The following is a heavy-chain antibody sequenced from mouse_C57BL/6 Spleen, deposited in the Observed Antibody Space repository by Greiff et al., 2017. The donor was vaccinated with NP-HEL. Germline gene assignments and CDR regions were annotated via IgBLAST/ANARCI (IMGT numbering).Heavy chain of an antibody. Sequence: QVQLQQPGAELAKPGASVKLSCKASGYTFTSYWMQWVKQRPGQGLEWIGEIDPSDSYTNYNQKFKGKATLTVDTSSSTAYMQLSSLTSEDSAVYYCARRYFDVWGTGTTVTVSS. V-gene: IGHV1-50*01. J-gene: IGHJ1*03. CDR3: ARRYFDV. CDR2: IDPSDSYT. CDR1: GYTFTSYW.